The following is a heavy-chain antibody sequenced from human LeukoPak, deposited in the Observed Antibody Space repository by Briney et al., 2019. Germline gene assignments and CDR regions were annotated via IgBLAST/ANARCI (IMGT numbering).Heavy chain of an antibody. CDR1: GGSVSSGSYY. CDR3: AREIQLWPQMDV. V-gene: IGHV4-61*01. D-gene: IGHD5-18*01. J-gene: IGHJ6*02. Sequence: SETLSLTCTVSGGSVSSGSYYWSWIRQPPGKGLEWIGYIYYSGSTNYNPSLKSRVTISVDTSKNQFSLKLSSVTAADTAVYYCAREIQLWPQMDVWGQGITVTVSS. CDR2: IYYSGST.